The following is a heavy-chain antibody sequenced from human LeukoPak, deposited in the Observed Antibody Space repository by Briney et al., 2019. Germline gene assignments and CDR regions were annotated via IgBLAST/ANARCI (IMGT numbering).Heavy chain of an antibody. CDR2: INPNSGGT. CDR3: ARGGVTMVRGPYPDY. D-gene: IGHD3-10*01. V-gene: IGHV1-2*02. CDR1: GYTFTGYY. J-gene: IGHJ4*02. Sequence: ASVRVSCKASGYTFTGYYMHWVRQAPGQGLEWMGWINPNSGGTNYAQKFQGRVTMTRDTSISTACMELSRLRSDDTAVYYCARGGVTMVRGPYPDYWGQGTLVSVSS.